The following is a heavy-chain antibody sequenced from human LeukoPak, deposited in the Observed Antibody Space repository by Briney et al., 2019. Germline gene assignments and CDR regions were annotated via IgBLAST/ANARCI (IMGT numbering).Heavy chain of an antibody. D-gene: IGHD3-3*01. CDR1: GYTLTELS. CDR2: FDPEDGET. V-gene: IGHV1-24*01. CDR3: ATVPVGVVIMGTNWFDP. Sequence: GASVKVSCKVSGYTLTELSMHWVRQAPGKGLEWMGGFDPEDGETTYAQKFQGRVTMTEDTSTDTAYMELSSLRSEDTAVYYCATVPVGVVIMGTNWFDPWGQGTLVTVSS. J-gene: IGHJ5*02.